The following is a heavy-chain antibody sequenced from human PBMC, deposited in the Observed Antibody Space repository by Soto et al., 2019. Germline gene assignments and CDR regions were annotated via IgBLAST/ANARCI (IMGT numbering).Heavy chain of an antibody. J-gene: IGHJ3*02. CDR1: GFTFSSYS. V-gene: IGHV3-21*01. CDR3: ARGWASIAAAGLDAFDI. D-gene: IGHD6-13*01. CDR2: ISSSSSYI. Sequence: GGSLRLSCAASGFTFSSYSMNWVRQAPGKGLEWVSSISSSSSYIYYADSVKGRFTISRDNAKNSLYLQMNSLRAEDTAVYYCARGWASIAAAGLDAFDIWGQGTMVTVSS.